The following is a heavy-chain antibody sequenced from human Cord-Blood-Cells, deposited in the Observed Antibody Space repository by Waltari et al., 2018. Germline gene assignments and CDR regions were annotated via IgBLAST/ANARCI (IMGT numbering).Heavy chain of an antibody. CDR2: IYYSGST. CDR1: GGSISSYY. D-gene: IGHD1-26*01. V-gene: IGHV4-59*01. CDR3: ARDFQRYGIVGATGAFDI. J-gene: IGHJ3*02. Sequence: QVQLQESGPGLVKPSETLSLTCTVSGGSISSYYWSWIRQPTGQGLEWIGYIYYSGSTNYNPSLKSRVTISVDTSKNQFSLKLSSVTAADTAVYYCARDFQRYGIVGATGAFDIWGQGTMVTVSS.